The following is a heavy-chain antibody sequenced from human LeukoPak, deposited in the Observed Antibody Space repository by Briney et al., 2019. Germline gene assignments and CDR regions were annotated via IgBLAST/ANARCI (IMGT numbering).Heavy chain of an antibody. CDR2: INPSGGST. J-gene: IGHJ4*02. CDR1: GYTFTSYY. CDR3: ARDLVGFGATDYEIGY. D-gene: IGHD3-10*01. V-gene: IGHV1-46*01. Sequence: ASVKVSCKASGYTFTSYYMHWVRQAPGQGLEWMGIINPSGGSTSYAQKFQGRVTMTRDTSTSTVYMELSSLRSEDTAVYYCARDLVGFGATDYEIGYWGQGTLVTVSS.